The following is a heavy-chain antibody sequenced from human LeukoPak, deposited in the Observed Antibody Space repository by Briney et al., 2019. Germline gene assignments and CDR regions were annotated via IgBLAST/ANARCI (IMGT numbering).Heavy chain of an antibody. J-gene: IGHJ4*02. D-gene: IGHD3-22*01. CDR1: GFTFSSYG. Sequence: GGSLRLSCAVSGFTFSSYGMHWVRQAPGKGLEWVAFIWYDGSNKYYADSVKGRFTISRDNSKNTLYLQMNSLKPEDTAVYYCAKDPRAYDSSGYYYFDCWGQGTLVTVSS. CDR3: AKDPRAYDSSGYYYFDC. V-gene: IGHV3-30*02. CDR2: IWYDGSNK.